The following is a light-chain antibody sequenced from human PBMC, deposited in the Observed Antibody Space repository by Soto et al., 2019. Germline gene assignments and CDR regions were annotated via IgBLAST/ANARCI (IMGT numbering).Light chain of an antibody. Sequence: EIVLTQSPGTLSLTPGERATLSCRASQSVSSTFLAWYQQKPGQAPKVLIYGASTRATGIPDRFSGSGSGTDFTLTISRLEPEDFATYYCQQYESSRTFGQGTKVEMK. CDR2: GAS. J-gene: IGKJ1*01. V-gene: IGKV3-20*01. CDR3: QQYESSRT. CDR1: QSVSSTF.